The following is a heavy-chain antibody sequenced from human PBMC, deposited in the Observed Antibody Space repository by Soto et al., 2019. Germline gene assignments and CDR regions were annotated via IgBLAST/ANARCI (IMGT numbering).Heavy chain of an antibody. V-gene: IGHV3-7*01. J-gene: IGHJ4*02. CDR3: ARAYGSGSLSGY. CDR1: GFTFSRYW. D-gene: IGHD3-10*01. CDR2: IKQDGSEK. Sequence: EVQLVESGGGLVQPGGSLRLSCAASGFTFSRYWMSWVRQAPGKGLEWVANIKQDGSEKYNVDFVKGRFTISRDNAKNSLYLQMNSLRVEDTAVYYCARAYGSGSLSGYWGQGTLVTVSS.